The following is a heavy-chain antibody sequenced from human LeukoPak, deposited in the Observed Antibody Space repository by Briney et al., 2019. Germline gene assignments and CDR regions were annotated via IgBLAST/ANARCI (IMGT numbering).Heavy chain of an antibody. CDR2: IYYSGSA. Sequence: SSETLSLTCTVSGGSISRSTYYWGWLRQPPGKGLEWIGSIYYSGSAYYNPSLKSRVTISVDTSKNQFSLKLSSVTAADTAVYYCARIPTYASGLTHRVDYYFDYWGQGTLVTVSS. CDR3: ARIPTYASGLTHRVDYYFDY. D-gene: IGHD3-16*01. CDR1: GGSISRSTYY. V-gene: IGHV4-39*01. J-gene: IGHJ4*02.